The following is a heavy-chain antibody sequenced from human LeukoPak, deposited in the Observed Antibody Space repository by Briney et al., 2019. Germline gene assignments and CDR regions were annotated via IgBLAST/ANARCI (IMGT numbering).Heavy chain of an antibody. V-gene: IGHV3-48*03. D-gene: IGHD1-1*01. J-gene: IGHJ6*03. CDR1: GFTIRTYE. CDR2: ISNSDSTI. Sequence: GGSLRLSCAASGFTIRTYEMKWVRQTPGKGLEWVSYISNSDSTIYYADSEKGRFTISRDNAKNSLYLQMNSLRAEDTAVYYCAREGIGRYYYYYYMDVWGKGTTVTISS. CDR3: AREGIGRYYYYYYMDV.